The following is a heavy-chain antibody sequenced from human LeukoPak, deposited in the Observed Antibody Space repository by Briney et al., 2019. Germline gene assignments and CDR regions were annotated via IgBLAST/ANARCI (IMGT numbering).Heavy chain of an antibody. CDR1: GGFFSGYY. CDR3: ARGGLRYFDWLHRSYYFDY. Sequence: SETLSLTCAVYGGFFSGYYWSGIRQPPGKGLEWIGEINHSGSTNYNPSLKSRVTISVDTSKNQFSLKLSSVTAADTAVYYCARGGLRYFDWLHRSYYFDYWGQGTLVTVSS. V-gene: IGHV4-34*01. J-gene: IGHJ4*02. D-gene: IGHD3-9*01. CDR2: INHSGST.